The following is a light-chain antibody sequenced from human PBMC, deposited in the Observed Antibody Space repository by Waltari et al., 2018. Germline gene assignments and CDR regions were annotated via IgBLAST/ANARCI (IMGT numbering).Light chain of an antibody. CDR3: QQYGSVPYT. Sequence: EIVMTQSPATLSVSPGERVTLSCRASQSVSSNLAWYQQKRGQAPRLLSYGASTRVTGIPARFSGSGSGTEFTLTISRLEPEDSATFYCQQYGSVPYTFGQGTKLEIK. CDR1: QSVSSN. J-gene: IGKJ2*01. CDR2: GAS. V-gene: IGKV3-15*01.